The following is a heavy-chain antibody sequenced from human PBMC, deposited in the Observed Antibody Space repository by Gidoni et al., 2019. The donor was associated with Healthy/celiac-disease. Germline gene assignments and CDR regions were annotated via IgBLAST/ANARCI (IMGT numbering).Heavy chain of an antibody. V-gene: IGHV4-39*01. CDR3: ARPSGKTGWAVDY. J-gene: IGHJ4*02. D-gene: IGHD1-1*01. Sequence: QLQLQESGPGLVKPSETLSLTCTVSGGSISSSSYYWGWIRQPPGKGLEWIGSIYYSGSTYYNPSLKSRVTISVDTSKNQFSLKLSSVTAADTAVYYCARPSGKTGWAVDYWGQGTLVTVSS. CDR2: IYYSGST. CDR1: GGSISSSSYY.